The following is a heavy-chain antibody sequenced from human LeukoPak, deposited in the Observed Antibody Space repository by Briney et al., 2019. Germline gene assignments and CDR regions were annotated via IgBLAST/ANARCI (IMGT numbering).Heavy chain of an antibody. CDR2: INTNTGNP. CDR1: GYTFTSYA. V-gene: IGHV7-4-1*02. CDR3: ARAAPADFDWLPDDPYYYYGMDV. D-gene: IGHD3-9*01. Sequence: GASVKVSCKASGYTFTSYAMNWVRQAPGQGLEWMGWINTNTGNPTYAQGFTGRFVFSLDTSVSTAYLQISSLKAEDTAVYYCARAAPADFDWLPDDPYYYYGMDVWGQGTTVTVSS. J-gene: IGHJ6*02.